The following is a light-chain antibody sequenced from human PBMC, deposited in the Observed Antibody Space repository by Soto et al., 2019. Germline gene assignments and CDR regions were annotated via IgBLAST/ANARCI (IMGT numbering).Light chain of an antibody. CDR2: GNH. J-gene: IGLJ3*02. V-gene: IGLV1-44*01. CDR1: GSNIGSNF. CDR3: ATWDDSLNGYWV. Sequence: QSVLIQPPSASGTPGQRVTISCSGSGSNIGSNFVNWYQQVPGTAPKLLIYGNHQRLSGVPDRFSGSKSGTSASLAISGLQSEDEAQYYCATWDDSLNGYWVFGGGTKLNVL.